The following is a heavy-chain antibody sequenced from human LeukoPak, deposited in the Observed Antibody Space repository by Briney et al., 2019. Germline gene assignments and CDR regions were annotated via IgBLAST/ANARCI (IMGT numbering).Heavy chain of an antibody. CDR1: GFTFSTYW. CDR2: IKSDGST. V-gene: IGHV3-74*01. J-gene: IGHJ1*01. CDR3: ARAPSEIGGYYPEYFRH. Sequence: GGSLRLSCAASGFTFSTYWMHWVRQAPGKGLVWVSRIKSDGSTNYADSVKGRFTISRNNAKNTVSLQMNSLRPEDTGVYYCARAPSEIGGYYPEYFRHWGQGTLVTVSS. D-gene: IGHD3-22*01.